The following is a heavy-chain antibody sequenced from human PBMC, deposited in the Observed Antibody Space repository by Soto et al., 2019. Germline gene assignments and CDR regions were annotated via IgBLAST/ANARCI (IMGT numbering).Heavy chain of an antibody. Sequence: PGGSLRLSCAASGFTVSSNYMSWVRQAPGKGLEWVSVIYSGGSTYYADSVKGRFTISRDNSKNTLYLQMNSLRAEDTAVYYCAHYYYDRWSYFDYWGQGTLVTVSS. CDR1: GFTVSSNY. V-gene: IGHV3-66*01. D-gene: IGHD3-22*01. CDR2: IYSGGST. J-gene: IGHJ4*02. CDR3: AHYYYDRWSYFDY.